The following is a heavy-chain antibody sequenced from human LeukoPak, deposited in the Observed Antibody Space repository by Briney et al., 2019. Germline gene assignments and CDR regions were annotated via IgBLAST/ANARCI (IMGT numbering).Heavy chain of an antibody. CDR2: IIPIFGTA. Sequence: RASVKVSCKVSGYTLTELSMHWVRQAPGQGLEWMGGIIPIFGTANYAQKFQGRVTITADESTSTAYMELSSLRSEDTAVYYCARDQSSEYYDILTGYYRYYYYYMDVWGKGTTVTISS. D-gene: IGHD3-9*01. J-gene: IGHJ6*03. CDR1: GYTLTELS. V-gene: IGHV1-69*13. CDR3: ARDQSSEYYDILTGYYRYYYYYMDV.